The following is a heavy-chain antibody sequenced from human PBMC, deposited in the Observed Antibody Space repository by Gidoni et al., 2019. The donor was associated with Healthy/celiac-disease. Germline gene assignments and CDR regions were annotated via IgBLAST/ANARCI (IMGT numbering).Heavy chain of an antibody. V-gene: IGHV3-30*18. CDR2: ISYDGSNK. J-gene: IGHJ6*02. CDR3: AKDPTYGSGSYYYYYYGMDV. CDR1: GFTFRSYG. D-gene: IGHD3-10*01. Sequence: QVQLVESGGGVVQPGRSLRLSCAASGFTFRSYGMHWVRQAPGKGLEWVAVISYDGSNKYYADSVKGRFTISRDNSKNTLYLQMNSLRAEDTAVYYCAKDPTYGSGSYYYYYYGMDVWGQGTTVTVSS.